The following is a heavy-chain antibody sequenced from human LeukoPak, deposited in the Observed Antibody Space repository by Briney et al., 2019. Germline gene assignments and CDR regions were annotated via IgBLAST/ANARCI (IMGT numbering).Heavy chain of an antibody. CDR1: GDSVSSNSAA. J-gene: IGHJ5*02. V-gene: IGHV6-1*01. CDR3: AREGYSSSLDWFDP. CDR2: TYYRSKWYN. Sequence: SQTLSLTCAISGDSVSSNSAAWNGIRQSPSRGLEWLGRTYYRSKWYNDYAVSVKSRITINPDTSKNQFSLQLNSVTPEDTAVYYCAREGYSSSLDWFDPWGQGTLVTVSS. D-gene: IGHD6-13*01.